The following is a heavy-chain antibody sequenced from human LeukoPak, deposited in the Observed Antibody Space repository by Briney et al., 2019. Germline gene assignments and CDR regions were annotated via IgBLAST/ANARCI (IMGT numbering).Heavy chain of an antibody. CDR2: IKQDGSEK. Sequence: PGGSLRLSCAASGFTFSSYWMSWVRQASGKGLEWVANIKQDGSEKYYVDSVKGRFTISRDNAKNSLYLQMNSLRAEDTAVYYCARDRGYYYDSGPPEFDYWGQGTLVTVSS. V-gene: IGHV3-7*01. CDR1: GFTFSSYW. D-gene: IGHD3-22*01. CDR3: ARDRGYYYDSGPPEFDY. J-gene: IGHJ4*02.